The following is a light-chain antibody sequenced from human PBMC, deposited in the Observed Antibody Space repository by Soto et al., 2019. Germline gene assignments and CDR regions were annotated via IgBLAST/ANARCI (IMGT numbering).Light chain of an antibody. Sequence: QPALTQPPSASGSPGQSVTISCTGTSSDVGSYNYVSWYQQHPGKAPKLMISEVSKRPSGVPDRFSGSKSGNTASLTVSRLQAEDEADYYCISYAGSDFYVFGTGTKVTVL. CDR3: ISYAGSDFYV. CDR1: SSDVGSYNY. CDR2: EVS. V-gene: IGLV2-8*01. J-gene: IGLJ1*01.